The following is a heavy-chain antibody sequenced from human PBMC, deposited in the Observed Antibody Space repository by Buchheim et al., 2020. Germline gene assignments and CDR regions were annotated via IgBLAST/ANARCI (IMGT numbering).Heavy chain of an antibody. D-gene: IGHD1-26*01. J-gene: IGHJ4*02. Sequence: EVQLLESGGGLVQPGGSLRLSCAGSGFTFSRYGMGWVRQAPGKGLERVSGISGSGVTTSYADPVRGRFTISRDSSRNTLYLQLNSLRVEDTAVYFCARTPIDFGSYYFDYWGQGT. CDR3: ARTPIDFGSYYFDY. CDR1: GFTFSRYG. V-gene: IGHV3-23*01. CDR2: ISGSGVTT.